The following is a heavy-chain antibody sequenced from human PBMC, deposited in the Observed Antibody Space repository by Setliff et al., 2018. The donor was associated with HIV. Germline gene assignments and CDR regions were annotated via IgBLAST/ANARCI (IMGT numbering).Heavy chain of an antibody. Sequence: PSETLSLTCTVSGGSISSNNYYWGWIRQPPGKGLEWIGSIYHSGSTNYNPSLKSRVTISVDKSKNQFSLKLSSVTAADTAVYYCVRGYCSSTTCYEDYYYMDVWGKGSTVTVSS. D-gene: IGHD2-2*01. CDR1: GGSISSNNYY. J-gene: IGHJ6*03. CDR2: IYHSGST. CDR3: VRGYCSSTTCYEDYYYMDV. V-gene: IGHV4-39*07.